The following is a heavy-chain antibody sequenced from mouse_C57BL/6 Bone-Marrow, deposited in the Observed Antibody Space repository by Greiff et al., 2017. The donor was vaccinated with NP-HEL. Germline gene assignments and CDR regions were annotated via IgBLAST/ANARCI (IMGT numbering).Heavy chain of an antibody. CDR1: GFSLTSYG. J-gene: IGHJ4*01. CDR3: AKNGRGYYAMDY. Sequence: VQLQESGPGLVQPSQSLSITCTVSGFSLTSYGVHWVRQSPGKGLEWLGVIWRGGSTDYNAAFMSRLSITKDNSKSQVFFKMNSLQADDTAIYYCAKNGRGYYAMDYWGQGTSVTVSS. CDR2: IWRGGST. V-gene: IGHV2-5*01.